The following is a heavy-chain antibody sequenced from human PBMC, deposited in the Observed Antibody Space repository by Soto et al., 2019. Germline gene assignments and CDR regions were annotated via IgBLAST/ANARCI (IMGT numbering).Heavy chain of an antibody. J-gene: IGHJ3*02. CDR3: ARDSGYDSGDAFDI. CDR2: ISSSSSYI. Sequence: EVQLVESGGGLVKPGGSLRLSCAASGFTFSSYSMNWVRQAPGKGLEWVSSISSSSSYIYYADSVKGRFTISRDNAKNALYLQMNSLSAEETAVYYCARDSGYDSGDAFDIWGQGTMVTVSS. D-gene: IGHD5-12*01. CDR1: GFTFSSYS. V-gene: IGHV3-21*01.